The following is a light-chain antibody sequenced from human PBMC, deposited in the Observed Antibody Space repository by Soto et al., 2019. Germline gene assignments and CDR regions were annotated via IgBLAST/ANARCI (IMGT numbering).Light chain of an antibody. Sequence: DIQMTQSPSTLSGSVGDRVTITCRASQTISNWLAWYQQKPGKAPKLLIYKASTLKIWAPSRFSGSGSGTDFTLTISRLEPEDFAVYYRQQYGSSPLTFGGGTKV. CDR2: KAS. V-gene: IGKV1-5*03. J-gene: IGKJ4*01. CDR3: QQYGSSPLT. CDR1: QTISNW.